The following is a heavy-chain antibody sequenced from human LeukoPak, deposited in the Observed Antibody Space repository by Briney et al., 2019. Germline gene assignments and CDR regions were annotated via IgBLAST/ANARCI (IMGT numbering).Heavy chain of an antibody. Sequence: ASVKVSCKASGGTFSSYAISWVRQAPGQGLEWMGGIIPIFGTANYAQKFQGRVTITADESTSTAYMELSSLRSEDTAVYYCARAPDGNKGRSYHPLDYWGQGTLVTVSS. CDR2: IIPIFGTA. D-gene: IGHD2/OR15-2a*01. CDR1: GGTFSSYA. J-gene: IGHJ4*02. CDR3: ARAPDGNKGRSYHPLDY. V-gene: IGHV1-69*13.